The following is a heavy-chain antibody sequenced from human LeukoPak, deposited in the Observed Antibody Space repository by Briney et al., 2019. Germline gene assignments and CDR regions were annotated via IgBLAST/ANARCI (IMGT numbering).Heavy chain of an antibody. CDR2: ISYDGNNK. CDR3: AKNYDSGSYFNVIFDF. J-gene: IGHJ4*02. CDR1: GFTFSNHA. V-gene: IGHV3-30*18. D-gene: IGHD3-10*01. Sequence: GGSLRLSCAASGFTFSNHAMHWVRQAPGKGLEWVSVISYDGNNKNCADSVKGRFTISRDNAKNTLYLEMNSLRAEDTAVYYCAKNYDSGSYFNVIFDFWGQGTLATVSA.